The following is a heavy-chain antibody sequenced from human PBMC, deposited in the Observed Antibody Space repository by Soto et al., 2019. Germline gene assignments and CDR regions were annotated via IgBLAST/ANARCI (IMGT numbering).Heavy chain of an antibody. J-gene: IGHJ4*02. V-gene: IGHV1-18*01. Sequence: ASLKVSCKASGYTFTSYGISWVRQAPGQGLEWMGWISAYNGNTNYAQKLQGRVTMTTDTSTSTAYMELRSLRSDDTAVYYCARDLDQYYDILTGYTYWGQGTLVTVSS. D-gene: IGHD3-9*01. CDR3: ARDLDQYYDILTGYTY. CDR1: GYTFTSYG. CDR2: ISAYNGNT.